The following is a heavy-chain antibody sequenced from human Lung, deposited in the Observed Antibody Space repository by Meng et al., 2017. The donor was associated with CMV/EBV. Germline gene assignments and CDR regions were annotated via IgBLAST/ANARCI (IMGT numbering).Heavy chain of an antibody. CDR3: ARDDSPGVD. V-gene: IGHV3-49*04. CDR2: IRKKTYGGTT. Sequence: SXRPXXPGSGFNFGGYRMSWVRQAPGKGLEWVGFIRKKTYGGTTEYAASVKGRFAISRDDSKSIVYLQMDSLKTEDTVMYYCARDDSPGVDWGRGTVVTVSS. J-gene: IGHJ4*02. D-gene: IGHD2-15*01. CDR1: GFNFGGYR.